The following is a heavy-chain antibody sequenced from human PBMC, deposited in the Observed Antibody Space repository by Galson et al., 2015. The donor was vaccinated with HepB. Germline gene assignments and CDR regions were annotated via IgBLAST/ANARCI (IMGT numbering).Heavy chain of an antibody. V-gene: IGHV3-23*01. CDR2: ISGSGGST. D-gene: IGHD2-15*01. Sequence: SLRLSCAASGFTFSNYGMTWVRQAPGKGLEWVSGISGSGGSTYYPDSVKGRFTISRDNSRNTLYLQMNSLRAEDTAVYYCAKAGGFCSGASCYGRRVDYWGQGTLVTVSS. CDR1: GFTFSNYG. J-gene: IGHJ4*02. CDR3: AKAGGFCSGASCYGRRVDY.